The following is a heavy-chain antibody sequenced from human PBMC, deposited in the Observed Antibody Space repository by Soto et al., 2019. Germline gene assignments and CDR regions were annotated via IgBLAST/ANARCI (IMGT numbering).Heavy chain of an antibody. CDR3: ASARTYNYAFDF. Sequence: WSLRLSCAPSGFTVHGNYMTWVRQASGKGLEWVSVVFSGGSTFYADSVKGRFTISRDTSKNTLSLQMNSLRAEDTAVYFCASARTYNYAFDFWGQGTLVTVSS. D-gene: IGHD5-18*01. CDR1: GFTVHGNY. V-gene: IGHV3-53*01. J-gene: IGHJ4*02. CDR2: VFSGGST.